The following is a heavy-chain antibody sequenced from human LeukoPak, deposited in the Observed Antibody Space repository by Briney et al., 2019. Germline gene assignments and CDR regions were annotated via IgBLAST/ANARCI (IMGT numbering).Heavy chain of an antibody. V-gene: IGHV3-23*01. J-gene: IGHJ6*02. CDR2: ISGSGGTT. Sequence: GGSLRLSCAASGFTFSNYAMSWVRQAPGKGLEWVSAISGSGGTTYYADSVKGRFTISRDNAKNSLYLQMNSLRAEDTAPYYCARVKALSGTTTGGMDVWGQGTTVTVSS. CDR1: GFTFSNYA. D-gene: IGHD1-20*01. CDR3: ARVKALSGTTTGGMDV.